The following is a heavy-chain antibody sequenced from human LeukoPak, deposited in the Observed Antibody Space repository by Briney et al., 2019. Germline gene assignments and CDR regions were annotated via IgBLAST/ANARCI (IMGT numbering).Heavy chain of an antibody. D-gene: IGHD3-16*01. CDR2: INHTGST. Sequence: SETLSLTCAVYGGSFNAYYWNWLRQPPGKGLEWIGEINHTGSTNYNPSLKSRVTISVDMSENHFSLKLSSVTAADTAVYYCARHSARGSYSDYWGQGTLVSVSS. CDR3: ARHSARGSYSDY. V-gene: IGHV4-34*01. J-gene: IGHJ4*02. CDR1: GGSFNAYY.